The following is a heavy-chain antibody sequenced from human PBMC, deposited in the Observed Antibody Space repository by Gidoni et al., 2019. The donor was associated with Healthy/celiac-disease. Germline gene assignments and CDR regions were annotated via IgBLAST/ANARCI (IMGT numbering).Heavy chain of an antibody. J-gene: IGHJ6*04. Sequence: QVQPVESGGGVVQPGGSLRLSCAPPRFTCSRYAMHWFRQTPGKGLERVAVISFDGSNKCYADSVKCRFTISRYNSKNTLYLQMNSLRAEDTAVYYCARGVKGRFGDQVSGMDVCGKGTTVTVSS. CDR2: ISFDGSNK. V-gene: IGHV3-30*01. D-gene: IGHD3-10*01. CDR1: RFTCSRYA. CDR3: ARGVKGRFGDQVSGMDV.